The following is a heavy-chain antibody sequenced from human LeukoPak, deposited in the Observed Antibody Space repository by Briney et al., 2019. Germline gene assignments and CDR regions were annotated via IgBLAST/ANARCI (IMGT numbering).Heavy chain of an antibody. V-gene: IGHV4-4*02. Sequence: PSETLPLTCAVSGGSIRSDNWWSWVRQPPGKGLEWIGEIYYSGSTNYNPSLKSRVTISVDKSKNQFSLKLNSVTAADTAVYYCARRYCGSISCRIDSWGQGTLVTVSS. CDR3: ARRYCGSISCRIDS. CDR2: IYYSGST. CDR1: GGSIRSDNW. D-gene: IGHD2-2*01. J-gene: IGHJ4*02.